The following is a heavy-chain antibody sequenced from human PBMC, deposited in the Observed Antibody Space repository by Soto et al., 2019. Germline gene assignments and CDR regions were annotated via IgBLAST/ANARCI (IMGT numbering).Heavy chain of an antibody. CDR2: INHSGST. J-gene: IGHJ4*02. V-gene: IGHV4-34*01. D-gene: IGHD3-16*02. CDR3: ARGSGDYIWGSYRGGGFDY. CDR1: GGSFSGYY. Sequence: QVQLQQWGAGLLKPSETLSLTCAVYGGSFSGYYWSWIRQPPGKGLEWIGEINHSGSTNYNPSLKSRVTISVATSKNPFSLKLSSVTAADTAVYYCARGSGDYIWGSYRGGGFDYWGQGTLVTVSS.